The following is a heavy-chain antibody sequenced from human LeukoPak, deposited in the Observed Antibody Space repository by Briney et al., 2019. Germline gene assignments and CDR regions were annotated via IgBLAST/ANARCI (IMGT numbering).Heavy chain of an antibody. CDR2: IYTSGST. V-gene: IGHV4-61*02. J-gene: IGHJ3*02. Sequence: SETLSLTCTVSGGSISSGGYYWSWIRQPAGKGLEWIGRIYTSGSTNYNPSLKSRVTMSVDTSKNQFSLKLSSVTAADTAVYYCAREPAYSSGWYDDAFDIWGQGTMVTVSS. CDR1: GGSISSGGYY. D-gene: IGHD6-19*01. CDR3: AREPAYSSGWYDDAFDI.